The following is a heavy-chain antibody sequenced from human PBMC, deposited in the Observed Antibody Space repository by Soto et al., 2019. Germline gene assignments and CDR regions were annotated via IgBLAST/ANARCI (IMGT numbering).Heavy chain of an antibody. Sequence: GGSLRLSCAASGFTFSSYAMSWVRQAPGKGLEWVSAISGSGGSTYYADSVKGRFTISRDNSKNTLYLQMNSLRAEDAAVYYCASSSSSVRGHYYYYMDVWGKGTTVTVSS. CDR1: GFTFSSYA. V-gene: IGHV3-23*01. J-gene: IGHJ6*03. CDR3: ASSSSSVRGHYYYYMDV. CDR2: ISGSGGST. D-gene: IGHD6-6*01.